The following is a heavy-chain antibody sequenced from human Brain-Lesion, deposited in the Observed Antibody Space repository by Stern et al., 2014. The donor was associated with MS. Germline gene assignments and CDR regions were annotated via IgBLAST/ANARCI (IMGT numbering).Heavy chain of an antibody. CDR3: ARAPYDFTNWYGMDV. Sequence: VQLVESGPGLVKPSETLSLTCIVSGGSISSYYWSWLRQPPGKGLEWIGPIYFSGSTDYNPSLQSRVTMSADISKNQISLRLSSVTAADTAVYYCARAPYDFTNWYGMDVWGQGTTVTVSS. CDR1: GGSISSYY. V-gene: IGHV4-59*01. J-gene: IGHJ6*02. CDR2: IYFSGST. D-gene: IGHD1-1*01.